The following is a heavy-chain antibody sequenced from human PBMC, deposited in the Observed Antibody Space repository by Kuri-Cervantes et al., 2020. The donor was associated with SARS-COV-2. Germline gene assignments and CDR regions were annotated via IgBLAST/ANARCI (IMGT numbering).Heavy chain of an antibody. CDR3: ARDLLNVWSGYYYYYGMDV. V-gene: IGHV3-48*02. CDR1: GFTFSSYS. D-gene: IGHD3-3*01. CDR2: LSSSSSTI. Sequence: GGSLRLSCAASGFTFSSYSMNWVRQAPGRGLEWVSYLSSSSSTIYYADSVKGRFTISRDNAKNSLYLQMNSLRDEDTAVYYCARDLLNVWSGYYYYYGMDVWGQGTTVTVSS. J-gene: IGHJ6*02.